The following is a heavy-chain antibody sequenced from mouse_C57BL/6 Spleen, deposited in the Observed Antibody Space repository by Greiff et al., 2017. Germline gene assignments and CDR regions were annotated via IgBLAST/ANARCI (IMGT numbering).Heavy chain of an antibody. CDR1: GYTFTSYW. Sequence: VQLQQPGAELVKPGASVKVSCKASGYTFTSYWMHWVKQRPGQGLEWIGRIHPSDSDTNYNQKFKGKATLTVDKSSSTAYMQLSSLTSEDSAVYYWAITDLDDGYYDDAMDYWGQGTSVTVSS. J-gene: IGHJ4*01. D-gene: IGHD2-3*01. V-gene: IGHV1-74*01. CDR3: AITDLDDGYYDDAMDY. CDR2: IHPSDSDT.